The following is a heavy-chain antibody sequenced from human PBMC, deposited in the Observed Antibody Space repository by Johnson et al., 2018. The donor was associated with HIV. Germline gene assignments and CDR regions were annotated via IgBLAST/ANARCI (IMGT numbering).Heavy chain of an antibody. Sequence: QVQLVESGGGVVQPGRSLRLSCAASGFTFSNFGMHWVRQAPGKGLEWVAFVSSDGNNKNYADSVKGRFTISRNDSKNTLYLQMNSLRAEDTALYYCARGHFDSSGFYSDAFDIWGQGTVVTVSS. V-gene: IGHV3-33*05. CDR1: GFTFSNFG. D-gene: IGHD3-22*01. J-gene: IGHJ3*02. CDR2: VSSDGNNK. CDR3: ARGHFDSSGFYSDAFDI.